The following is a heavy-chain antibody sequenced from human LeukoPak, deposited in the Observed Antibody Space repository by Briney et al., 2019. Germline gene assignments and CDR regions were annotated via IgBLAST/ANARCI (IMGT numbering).Heavy chain of an antibody. CDR1: GFTFDDYA. J-gene: IGHJ6*02. D-gene: IGHD6-13*01. CDR2: ISKNGGRT. CDR3: AKDNPRAAGIYYYGLDV. Sequence: GGPLRLSRAASGFTFDDYAMHWVRQVPGKGLEWVSLISKNGGRTHYADSVKGRFTISRDNSKNSLYLEMNSLRTEDAAFYYCAKDNPRAAGIYYYGLDVWGQGTTVTVSS. V-gene: IGHV3-43*02.